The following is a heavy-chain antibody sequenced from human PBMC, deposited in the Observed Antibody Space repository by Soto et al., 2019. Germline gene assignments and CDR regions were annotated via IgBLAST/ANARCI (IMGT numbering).Heavy chain of an antibody. CDR3: ARDGDSPRSIAAAGIGY. Sequence: GSLRLSCAASGFTFSDYYMSWIRQAPGKGLEWVSYISSSGSTIYYADSVKGRFTISRDNAKNSLYLQMNSLRAEDTAVYYCARDGDSPRSIAAAGIGYWGQGTLVTVSS. V-gene: IGHV3-11*01. J-gene: IGHJ4*02. D-gene: IGHD6-13*01. CDR1: GFTFSDYY. CDR2: ISSSGSTI.